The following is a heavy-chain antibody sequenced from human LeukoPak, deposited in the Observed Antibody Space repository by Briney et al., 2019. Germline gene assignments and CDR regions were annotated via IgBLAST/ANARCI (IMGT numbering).Heavy chain of an antibody. D-gene: IGHD2-2*02. CDR3: AREGYCSGTSCYNFNY. J-gene: IGHJ4*02. CDR1: GFTFSTYS. Sequence: GSLRLSCASSGFTFSTYSMNWVRQAPGKGLEWIGEINHSGSSNYNPSLKSRVTISLDTSKNQFSLNLSSVTAADTAVYYCAREGYCSGTSCYNFNYWGQGTLVTVSS. V-gene: IGHV4-34*01. CDR2: INHSGSS.